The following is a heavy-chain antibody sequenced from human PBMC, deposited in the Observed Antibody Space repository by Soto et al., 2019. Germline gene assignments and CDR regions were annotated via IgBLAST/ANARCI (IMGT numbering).Heavy chain of an antibody. CDR1: GLSVSSSD. CDR3: STSSRNEYHFAMDA. V-gene: IGHV3-53*02. Sequence: EVHLVETGGGLIQPGGSLRLSCAASGLSVSSSDMSWVRQSSGKGLEWVSVIYSGGSTHDADSVKGRFTISRDNSKNTVQLPMNSLRVDDTAVYFCSTSSRNEYHFAMDAWGQGTTVIVSS. J-gene: IGHJ6*02. D-gene: IGHD6-6*01. CDR2: IYSGGST.